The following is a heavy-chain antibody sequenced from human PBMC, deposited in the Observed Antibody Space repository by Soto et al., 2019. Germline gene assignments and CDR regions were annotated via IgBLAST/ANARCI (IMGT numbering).Heavy chain of an antibody. CDR1: GFTFSLSA. V-gene: IGHV3-23*01. J-gene: IGHJ4*02. CDR2: LSGGGSTT. D-gene: IGHD3-9*01. CDR3: AKGPEYDILTGCDY. Sequence: EVQLLESGGGFVQPGVSLRLSCAASGFTFSLSAMSWVRQAPGRGLDWVSSLSGGGSTTDYADSVKGRFTISRDNSKNTVHLQMNSLRAEDTAVYYYAKGPEYDILTGCDYWGQGALVTVSS.